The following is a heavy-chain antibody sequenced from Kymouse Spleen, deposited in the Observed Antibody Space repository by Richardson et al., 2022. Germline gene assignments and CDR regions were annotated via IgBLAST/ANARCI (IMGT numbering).Heavy chain of an antibody. CDR1: GGSISSYY. D-gene: IGHD2-21*02. Sequence: QVQLQESGPGLVKPSETLSLTCTVSGGSISSYYWSWIRQPPGKGLEWIGYIYYSGSTNYNPSLKSRVTISVDTSKNQFSLKLSSVTAADTAVYYCARAGVVVTAIEYFQHWGQGTLVTVSS. CDR2: IYYSGST. V-gene: IGHV4-59*01. J-gene: IGHJ1*01. CDR3: ARAGVVVTAIEYFQH.